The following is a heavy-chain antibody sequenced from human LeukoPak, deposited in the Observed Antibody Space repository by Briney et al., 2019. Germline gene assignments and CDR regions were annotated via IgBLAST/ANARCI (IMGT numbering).Heavy chain of an antibody. D-gene: IGHD3-3*01. CDR2: IYYSGST. CDR1: GASISSYY. Sequence: PSETLSLTCTVSGASISSYYWSWIRQSPGKGLEWIGYIYYSGSTNYNPSLKSRVTISVDKSKTQFSLKLSSVTAADTAVYYCARDGSITIFGVVNGWFDPWGQGTLVTVSS. CDR3: ARDGSITIFGVVNGWFDP. V-gene: IGHV4-59*12. J-gene: IGHJ5*02.